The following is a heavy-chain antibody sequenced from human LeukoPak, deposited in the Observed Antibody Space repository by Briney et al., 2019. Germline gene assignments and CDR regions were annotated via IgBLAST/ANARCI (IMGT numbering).Heavy chain of an antibody. D-gene: IGHD1-26*01. V-gene: IGHV1-2*02. J-gene: IGHJ3*02. CDR3: ARDRSGSYPTRAFDI. CDR1: GYTFTGYY. CDR2: INPNSGGT. Sequence: ASVKVSCKASGYTFTGYYMHWVRQAPGQGLEWMGWINPNSGGTNYAQKFQGRVTMTRDMSTSTAYMELSSLRSEDTAVYYCARDRSGSYPTRAFDIWGQETMVTVSS.